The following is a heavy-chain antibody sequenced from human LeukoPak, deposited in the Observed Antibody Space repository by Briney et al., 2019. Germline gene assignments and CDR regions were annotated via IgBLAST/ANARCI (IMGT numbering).Heavy chain of an antibody. CDR1: GYTFTSYG. D-gene: IGHD4-23*01. J-gene: IGHJ4*02. V-gene: IGHV1-18*01. CDR2: ISAYNGNT. Sequence: ASVKVSSTASGYTFTSYGISWVRQAPGQGLEWMGWISAYNGNTNYAQKLQGRVTMTTDTSTRTDYMELRSLRSDDTAVYYCAIGTVAYFDYWGQGTLVTVSS. CDR3: AIGTVAYFDY.